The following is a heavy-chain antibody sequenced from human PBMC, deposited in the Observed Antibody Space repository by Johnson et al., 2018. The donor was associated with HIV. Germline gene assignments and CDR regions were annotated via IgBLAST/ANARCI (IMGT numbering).Heavy chain of an antibody. D-gene: IGHD4-11*01. J-gene: IGHJ3*02. V-gene: IGHV3-30*18. CDR1: GFTFSNAW. Sequence: QVQLLESGGGLVQPGGSLRLSCAASGFTFSNAWMSWVRQAPGKGLEWVAVISYDGSNKYYADSVKGRFTISRDNSKNTLYLQMNSLRAEDTAVYYCVKEGTTVTTFLVYHIWGQGTRVTVSS. CDR3: VKEGTTVTTFLVYHI. CDR2: ISYDGSNK.